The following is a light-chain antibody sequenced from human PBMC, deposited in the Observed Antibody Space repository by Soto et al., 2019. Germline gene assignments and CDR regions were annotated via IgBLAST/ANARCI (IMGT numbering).Light chain of an antibody. Sequence: QSALTQPASVSGSPGQSITISCTGTSSDVGGYNYVSWYQQPPGQAPKLMIFEVSNRPSGVSSRFSGSKSGNAASLTISGLKAEDEADYYCTSYTSSTTFVFGSGTKLTVL. V-gene: IGLV2-14*01. CDR2: EVS. J-gene: IGLJ1*01. CDR3: TSYTSSTTFV. CDR1: SSDVGGYNY.